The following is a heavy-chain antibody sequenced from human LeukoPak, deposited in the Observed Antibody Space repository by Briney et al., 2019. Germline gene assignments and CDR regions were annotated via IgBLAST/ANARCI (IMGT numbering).Heavy chain of an antibody. CDR1: GGSFSGYY. D-gene: IGHD2-15*01. V-gene: IGHV4-34*01. CDR3: ARIPPYCSGGNCYSIVY. CDR2: TNHSGST. J-gene: IGHJ4*02. Sequence: PSETLSLTCAVYGGSFSGYYWSWIRQPPGKGLEWIGETNHSGSTNYNPSLKSRVTMSVDTSKNQFSLNLSSVTAADTAVYYCARIPPYCSGGNCYSIVYWGQGTLVTVSS.